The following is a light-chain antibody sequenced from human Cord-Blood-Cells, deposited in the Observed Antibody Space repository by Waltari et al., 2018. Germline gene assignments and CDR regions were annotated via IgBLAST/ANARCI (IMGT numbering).Light chain of an antibody. CDR1: QSVSSN. V-gene: IGKV3-15*01. CDR2: GAS. Sequence: EIVMTQSPATLSVSPGERATLSCRASQSVSSNLAWYQQKPGQAPRLLICGASTRATGSPDRFIGSGCGVEFTLTISSLQSEDSAVYYCQQYNNCPPYTFGQGTKLEIK. J-gene: IGKJ2*01. CDR3: QQYNNCPPYT.